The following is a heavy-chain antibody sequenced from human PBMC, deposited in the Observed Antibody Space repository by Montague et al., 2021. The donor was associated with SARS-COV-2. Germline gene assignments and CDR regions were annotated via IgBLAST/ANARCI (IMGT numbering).Heavy chain of an antibody. CDR3: ASASVYYDFWNGYHDAFDV. J-gene: IGHJ3*01. V-gene: IGHV3-30-3*01. CDR1: GFTFSSYA. CDR2: ISYDGSNK. D-gene: IGHD3-3*01. Sequence: SLRLSCAASGFTFSSYAMHWVRQAPGKGLEWVAVISYDGSNKYYADSVKGRFTISRDNSKNTLYLQMNSLRAEDTAVYYCASASVYYDFWNGYHDAFDVWGQGTMVTVSS.